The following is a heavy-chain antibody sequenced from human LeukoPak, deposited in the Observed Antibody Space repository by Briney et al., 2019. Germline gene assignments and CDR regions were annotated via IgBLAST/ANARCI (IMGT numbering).Heavy chain of an antibody. Sequence: GESLKISCKGSGYSFTSYWIGWVRQMPGKGLEWMGIIYPGDSDTRYSPSFQGQVTISADKSISTAYLQWSSLKASDTAMYYCARQKIYSGHTGFHVRYFDYWGQGTLVTVSS. J-gene: IGHJ4*02. CDR3: ARQKIYSGHTGFHVRYFDY. CDR2: IYPGDSDT. D-gene: IGHD5-12*01. V-gene: IGHV5-51*01. CDR1: GYSFTSYW.